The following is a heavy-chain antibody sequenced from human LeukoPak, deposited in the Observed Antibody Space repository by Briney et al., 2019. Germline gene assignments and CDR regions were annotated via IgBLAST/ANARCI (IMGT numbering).Heavy chain of an antibody. CDR3: ATESSLGELRRRGAFDI. Sequence: ASVKVSCKFSVYTLTELSMHWVRQAPGKGLEWMGDFDPEDGETIYAQKFQGRVTMTEDTSTDTAYMELSSLRSEDTAVYYCATESSLGELRRRGAFDIWGQGTMVTVSS. D-gene: IGHD3-16*01. CDR1: VYTLTELS. J-gene: IGHJ3*02. CDR2: FDPEDGET. V-gene: IGHV1-24*01.